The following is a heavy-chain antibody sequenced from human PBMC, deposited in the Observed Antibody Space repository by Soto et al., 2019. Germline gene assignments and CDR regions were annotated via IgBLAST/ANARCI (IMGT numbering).Heavy chain of an antibody. CDR3: AVTLLGYCSSTSCYKYNWFDP. V-gene: IGHV1-2*02. D-gene: IGHD2-2*01. CDR1: GYTFTGYY. Sequence: ASVKVSCEACGYTFTGYYMHWVRQAPGQGLEWMGWINPNSGGTNYAQKFQGRVTMTRDTSISTAYMELSRLRSDDTAVYYCAVTLLGYCSSTSCYKYNWFDPWGQGTLVTVSS. CDR2: INPNSGGT. J-gene: IGHJ5*02.